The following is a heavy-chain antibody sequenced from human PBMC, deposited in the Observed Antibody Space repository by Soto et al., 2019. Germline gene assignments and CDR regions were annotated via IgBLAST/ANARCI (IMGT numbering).Heavy chain of an antibody. V-gene: IGHV3-9*01. CDR1: GFTFDDYA. CDR3: AKVGYSSSWYNWFHP. J-gene: IGHJ5*02. D-gene: IGHD6-13*01. CDR2: ISWNSGSI. Sequence: EVQLVESGGGLVQPGRSLRLSCAASGFTFDDYAMHWVRQAPGKGLEWVSGISWNSGSIGYADSVKGRFTISRDKAKNSLYLQMISLRAEDTAFYYCAKVGYSSSWYNWFHPWGQGTLVTVSS.